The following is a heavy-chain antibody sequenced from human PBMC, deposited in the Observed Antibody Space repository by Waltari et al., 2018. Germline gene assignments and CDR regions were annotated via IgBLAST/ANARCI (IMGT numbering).Heavy chain of an antibody. V-gene: IGHV4-39*01. CDR3: ARHRYGSGSPGY. J-gene: IGHJ4*02. Sequence: QVQLQESGPGLVKPSETLSLTCTVSGGSISSSSYYWGWIRQPPGKGLEWIGSIYYSGSTYYNPSLKSRVTISVDTSKNQFSLKLSSVTAADTAVYYCARHRYGSGSPGYWGQGTLVTVSS. D-gene: IGHD3-10*01. CDR2: IYYSGST. CDR1: GGSISSSSYY.